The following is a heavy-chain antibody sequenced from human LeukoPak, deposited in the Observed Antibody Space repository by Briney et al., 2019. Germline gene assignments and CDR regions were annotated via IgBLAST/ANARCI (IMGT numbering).Heavy chain of an antibody. J-gene: IGHJ4*02. Sequence: GGSLRLSCAASGFTFSNYWMTWVRQAPGKGLEWVSSISSSSSYIYYADSVKGRSTISRDNAKNSLYLQMNSLRAEDTAVYYCARNYDVLTGFDYWGPGTLVTVSS. CDR1: GFTFSNYW. CDR3: ARNYDVLTGFDY. V-gene: IGHV3-21*01. D-gene: IGHD3-9*01. CDR2: ISSSSSYI.